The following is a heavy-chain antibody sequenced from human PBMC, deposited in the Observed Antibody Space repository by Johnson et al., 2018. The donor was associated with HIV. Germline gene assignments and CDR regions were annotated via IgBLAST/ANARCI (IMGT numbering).Heavy chain of an antibody. V-gene: IGHV3-11*04. CDR3: ARGTTVASAFDI. J-gene: IGHJ3*02. D-gene: IGHD1-1*01. CDR2: ISSSGSTI. Sequence: QVQLVESGGGLVKPGGSLRLSCGDSGFTFSDYYMSWIRQAPGKGLEWVSYISSSGSTIYYADSVKGRFTISRDNSKNTLYLQMNSLRAEDTAVYYCARGTTVASAFDIWVQGTMVTVSS. CDR1: GFTFSDYY.